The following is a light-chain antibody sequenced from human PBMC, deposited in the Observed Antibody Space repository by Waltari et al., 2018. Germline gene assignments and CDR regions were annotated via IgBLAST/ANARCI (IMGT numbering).Light chain of an antibody. CDR3: ASWDDSLDAFV. V-gene: IGLV1-44*01. CDR1: HSNIRTNY. Sequence: QSVLTQPPSVSGPPGQRIHLTCSGSHSNIRTNYVTWSPHLPGTAPTLLIFNNYQRASGVPDRFSASRSGTSASLAISGLQSEDEADYYCASWDDSLDAFVFGTGTKVTVL. CDR2: NNY. J-gene: IGLJ1*01.